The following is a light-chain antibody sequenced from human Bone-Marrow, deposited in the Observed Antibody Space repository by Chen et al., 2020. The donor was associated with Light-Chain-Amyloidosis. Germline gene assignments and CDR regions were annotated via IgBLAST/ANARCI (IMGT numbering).Light chain of an antibody. CDR2: EVT. V-gene: IGLV2-14*01. J-gene: IGLJ1*01. CDR1: SSDVGGDNH. Sequence: QSALTQPASVSGSPGQSIPISCTGTSSDVGGDNHVSWYQQHPAKAPKLMIYEVTNRPSWVPDRCSGSKSDNTASLTISGLQTEDEADYFCSSYTITNTLVFGSGTRVTVL. CDR3: SSYTITNTLV.